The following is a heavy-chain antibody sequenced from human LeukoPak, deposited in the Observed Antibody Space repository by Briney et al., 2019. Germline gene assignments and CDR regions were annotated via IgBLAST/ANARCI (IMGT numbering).Heavy chain of an antibody. V-gene: IGHV4-59*01. D-gene: IGHD5/OR15-5a*01. CDR3: ARGALRNWFYP. CDR1: GGSITSYY. Sequence: SETLSLTCSVSGGSITSYYWSWIRQPPGKGLEWIGSVYYTGSTDYSPSLKSRVTISVDTSKNQFSLKLSSVTAADTAVYYCARGALRNWFYPWGQGILVTVSS. CDR2: VYYTGST. J-gene: IGHJ5*02.